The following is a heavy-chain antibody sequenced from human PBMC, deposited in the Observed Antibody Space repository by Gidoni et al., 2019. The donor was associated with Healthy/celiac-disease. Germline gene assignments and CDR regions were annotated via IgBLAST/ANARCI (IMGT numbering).Heavy chain of an antibody. J-gene: IGHJ4*02. Sequence: QVQLLESGGGVVQPGRSLRLSCSASGFTFSSYAMHWVRQAPGKGLEWVAVISYDGSNKYYADSVKGRFTISRDNSKNTLYLQMNSLRAEDTAVYYCARARGAWENYFDYWGQGTLVTVSS. CDR2: ISYDGSNK. CDR3: ARARGAWENYFDY. CDR1: GFTFSSYA. D-gene: IGHD1-26*01. V-gene: IGHV3-30-3*01.